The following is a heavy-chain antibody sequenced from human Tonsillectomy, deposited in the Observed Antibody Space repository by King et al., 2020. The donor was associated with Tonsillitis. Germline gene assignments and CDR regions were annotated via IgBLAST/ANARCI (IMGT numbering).Heavy chain of an antibody. CDR3: FVFGVVITLDAFDI. D-gene: IGHD3-3*01. CDR1: GFTFSNAW. CDR2: IKSKTDGGTT. Sequence: VQLVESGGGLVKPGGSLRLSCAASGFTFSNAWMSWVRQAPGKGLEWVGRIKSKTDGGTTDYAAPVKGRFTISRDDSKNTLYLQMNSLKTEDTAVYYCFVFGVVITLDAFDIWGQGTMVTVSS. V-gene: IGHV3-15*01. J-gene: IGHJ3*02.